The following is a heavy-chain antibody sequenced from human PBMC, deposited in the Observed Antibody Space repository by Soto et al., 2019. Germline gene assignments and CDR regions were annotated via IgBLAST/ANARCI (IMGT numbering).Heavy chain of an antibody. CDR2: ISGSGGST. CDR1: GFTFSSYA. J-gene: IGHJ4*02. V-gene: IGHV3-23*01. CDR3: AKLPSVAGKVDYFDY. D-gene: IGHD6-19*01. Sequence: GGSLRLSCAASGFTFSSYAMSWVRQAPGKGLEWVSAISGSGGSTYYADSVKGRFTISRDNSKNTLYLQMNSLRAEDTAVYYCAKLPSVAGKVDYFDYWGQGTLVTVSS.